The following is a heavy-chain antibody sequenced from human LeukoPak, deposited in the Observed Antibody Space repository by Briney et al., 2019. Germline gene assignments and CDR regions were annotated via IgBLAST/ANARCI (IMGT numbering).Heavy chain of an antibody. V-gene: IGHV1-24*01. CDR2: FDPEDGET. CDR3: ATGLNY. Sequence: ASVKVSCKVSGYTLTELSMHWVRQAPGKGLEWMGGFDPEDGETIYAQKFQGRVTVTEDTSTDTAYMELSSLRSEDTAVYYCATGLNYWGQGTLVTVSS. J-gene: IGHJ4*02. D-gene: IGHD2-21*01. CDR1: GYTLTELS.